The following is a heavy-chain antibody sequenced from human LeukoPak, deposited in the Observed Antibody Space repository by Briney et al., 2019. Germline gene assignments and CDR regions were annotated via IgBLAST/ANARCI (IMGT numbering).Heavy chain of an antibody. D-gene: IGHD3-3*01. CDR3: ARQYYDFWSGYYRPFDY. J-gene: IGHJ4*02. CDR2: ISAYNGNT. Sequence: ASVKVSCKASGYTFTSYGISWVRQAPGQGLEWMGWISAYNGNTNYAQKLQGRVTMTTDTSTSTAYMEPRSLRSDDTAVYYCARQYYDFWSGYYRPFDYWGQGTLVTVSS. V-gene: IGHV1-18*01. CDR1: GYTFTSYG.